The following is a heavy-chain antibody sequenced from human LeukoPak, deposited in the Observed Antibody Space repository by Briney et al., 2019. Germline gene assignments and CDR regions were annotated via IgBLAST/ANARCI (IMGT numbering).Heavy chain of an antibody. D-gene: IGHD2/OR15-2a*01. CDR1: GFTFNYYG. CDR3: ANQHNERYSFYLDY. V-gene: IGHV3-30*02. J-gene: IGHJ4*02. Sequence: PGGSLRLSCAASGFTFNYYGMHWVRQAPGKGLEWVAFIRYDGSNLYYADSVKGRFAISLDKSKNALYLQMNSLRTEDTAVYYCANQHNERYSFYLDYWGQGTLVTVSS. CDR2: IRYDGSNL.